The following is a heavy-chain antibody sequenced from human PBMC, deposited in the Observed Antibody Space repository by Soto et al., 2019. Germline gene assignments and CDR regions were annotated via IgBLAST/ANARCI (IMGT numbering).Heavy chain of an antibody. CDR2: IYHSGST. CDR1: GGSISSGGYS. Sequence: QLQLQESGSGLVKPSQTLSLTCAVSGGSISSGGYSWSWIRQPPGKGLEWIGYIYHSGSTYYNPYLKSRVTISVDRSKTQFSLKLSSVTAADTAVYYCARGGDYGDYADACDIWGQGTMVTVSA. D-gene: IGHD4-17*01. V-gene: IGHV4-30-2*01. J-gene: IGHJ3*02. CDR3: ARGGDYGDYADACDI.